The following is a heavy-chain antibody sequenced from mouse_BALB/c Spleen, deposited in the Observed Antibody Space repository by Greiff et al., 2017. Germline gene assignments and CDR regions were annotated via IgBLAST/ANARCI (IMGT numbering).Heavy chain of an antibody. CDR3: RTMYYFDY. Sequence: QVQLQQSGAELVRPGALVKLSCKASGFNIKDYYMHWVKQRPEQGLEWIGNIYPGSGSTNYDEKFKSKATLTVDTSSSTAYMQLSSLTSEDSAVYYCRTMYYFDYWGQGTTLTVSS. CDR2: IYPGSGST. D-gene: IGHD1-1*02. J-gene: IGHJ2*01. CDR1: GFNIKDYY. V-gene: IGHV1-55*01.